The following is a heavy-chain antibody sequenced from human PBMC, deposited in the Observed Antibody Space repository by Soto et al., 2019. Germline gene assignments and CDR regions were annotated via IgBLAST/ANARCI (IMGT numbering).Heavy chain of an antibody. Sequence: GASVKVSCKASGYTFTSYDTNWVRQATGQRLEWMGWMNPNSGNTGYAQKFQGRVTMTRNTSISTAYMELSSLRSEDTAVYYCARRSGGYCSSTSCYRGGWFDPWGQGTLVTVSS. CDR1: GYTFTSYD. J-gene: IGHJ5*02. CDR2: MNPNSGNT. D-gene: IGHD2-2*02. V-gene: IGHV1-8*01. CDR3: ARRSGGYCSSTSCYRGGWFDP.